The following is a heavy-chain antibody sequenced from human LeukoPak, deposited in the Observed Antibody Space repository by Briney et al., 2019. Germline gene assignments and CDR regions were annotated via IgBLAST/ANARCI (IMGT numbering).Heavy chain of an antibody. CDR1: GFTFDDYA. Sequence: GGSLRLSCAASGFTFDDYAMHWVRQAPGKGLEWVSGISWNSGSIGYADSVKGRFTASRDNSKNTLFLQMSSLRADDTAVYYCAKRDHDTSGSFYFDYWGQGTLVTVSS. D-gene: IGHD3-22*01. CDR2: ISWNSGSI. CDR3: AKRDHDTSGSFYFDY. J-gene: IGHJ4*02. V-gene: IGHV3-9*01.